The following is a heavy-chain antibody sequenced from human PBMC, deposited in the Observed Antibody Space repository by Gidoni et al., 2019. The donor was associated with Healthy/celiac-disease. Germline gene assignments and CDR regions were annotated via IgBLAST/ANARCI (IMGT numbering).Heavy chain of an antibody. CDR2: NSAYNGNT. CDR1: GYTFTSYG. D-gene: IGHD3-16*01. J-gene: IGHJ4*02. V-gene: IGHV1-18*01. CDR3: ARESLGRGDY. Sequence: QVQLVQSGAEVKKPGASVKAPCKASGYTFTSYGISWVRQAPGRGLEWMGGNSAYNGNTNCAQKLQGRVTMTTDTSTGTAYMGLGGLRSDGTAVYYCARESLGRGDYWGQGTLVTVSS.